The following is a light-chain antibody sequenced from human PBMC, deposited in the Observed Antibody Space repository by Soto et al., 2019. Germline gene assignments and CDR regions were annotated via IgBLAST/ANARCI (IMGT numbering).Light chain of an antibody. CDR3: QQRSNWPPAIT. V-gene: IGKV3-11*01. CDR2: DAS. CDR1: QSVSSY. Sequence: EIVLTQSPATLSLSPGERATLSCRASQSVSSYLAWYQQKPGQAPRLLIYDASNRATGIPARFSGSGSGTDFTLTISSLAPEDVAVYYCQQRSNWPPAITFGQGTRLEIK. J-gene: IGKJ5*01.